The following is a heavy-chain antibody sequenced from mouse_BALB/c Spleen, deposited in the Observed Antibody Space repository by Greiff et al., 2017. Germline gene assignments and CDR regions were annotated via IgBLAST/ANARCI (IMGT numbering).Heavy chain of an antibody. J-gene: IGHJ2*01. CDR3: ARYYGDY. CDR1: GYAFTNYL. CDR2: INPGSGGT. Sequence: VQLKESGAELVRPGTSVKVSCKASGYAFTNYLIEWVKQRPGQGLEWIGVINPGSGGTNYNEKFKGKATLTADKSSSTAYMQLSSLTSDDSAVYFCARYYGDYWGQGTTLTVSS. V-gene: IGHV1-54*03. D-gene: IGHD1-2*01.